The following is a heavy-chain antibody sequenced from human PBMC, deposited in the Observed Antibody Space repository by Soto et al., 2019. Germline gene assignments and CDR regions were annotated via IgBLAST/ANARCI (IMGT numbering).Heavy chain of an antibody. CDR2: ISGSGGST. J-gene: IGHJ6*02. CDR1: GFTFSSYA. V-gene: IGHV3-23*01. CDR3: AKAGEISHPNVLRFLVWYTPYYGMDV. Sequence: GGSLRLSCAASGFTFSSYAMSWVRQAPGKGLEWVSAISGSGGSTYYADSVKGRFTISRDNSKNTLYLQMNSVRAEDTAVYYCAKAGEISHPNVLRFLVWYTPYYGMDVWGQGTTVTVSS. D-gene: IGHD3-3*01.